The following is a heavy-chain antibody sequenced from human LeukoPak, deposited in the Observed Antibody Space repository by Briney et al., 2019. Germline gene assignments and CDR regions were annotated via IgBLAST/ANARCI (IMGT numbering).Heavy chain of an antibody. CDR1: GYTFTGYY. V-gene: IGHV1-2*02. CDR2: INPNSGGT. D-gene: IGHD3-3*01. Sequence: ASVKVSCKASGYTFTGYYMHWVRQAPGQGLEWMGWINPNSGGTNYAQKFQGRVTMTRDTSISTAYMELSRLRSDDTAVYYCARPAQKVRFLEWFPHGYWGQGTLVTVSS. J-gene: IGHJ4*02. CDR3: ARPAQKVRFLEWFPHGY.